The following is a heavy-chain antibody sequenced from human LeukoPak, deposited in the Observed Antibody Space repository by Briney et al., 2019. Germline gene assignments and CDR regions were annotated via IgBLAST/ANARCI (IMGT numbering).Heavy chain of an antibody. Sequence: GGSLRLSCAASGFTFSSYEMNWVRQAPGKGLEWVSYTSSSGSTIYYADSVKGRFTISRDNAKNSLYLQMNSLRAEDTAVYYCARPQGSYYYYYMDVWGKGTTVTVSS. CDR1: GFTFSSYE. CDR3: ARPQGSYYYYYMDV. V-gene: IGHV3-48*03. J-gene: IGHJ6*03. CDR2: TSSSGSTI.